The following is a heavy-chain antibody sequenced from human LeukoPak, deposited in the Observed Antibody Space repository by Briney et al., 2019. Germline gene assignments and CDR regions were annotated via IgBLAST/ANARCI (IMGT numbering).Heavy chain of an antibody. Sequence: GRSLRLSCAASGFKFDEYAMHWVRLPPGKGLEWVSGISWDSAIIGYEDSVKGRFTTSRDNAKSSLYLQMNGLTAEDTALYYCAKVRSPADRAAAFDFWGQGTMVTVSS. CDR1: GFKFDEYA. V-gene: IGHV3-9*01. CDR3: AKVRSPADRAAAFDF. CDR2: ISWDSAII. J-gene: IGHJ3*01. D-gene: IGHD1-14*01.